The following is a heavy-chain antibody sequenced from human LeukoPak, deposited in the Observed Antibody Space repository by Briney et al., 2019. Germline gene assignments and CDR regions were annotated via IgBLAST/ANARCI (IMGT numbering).Heavy chain of an antibody. CDR1: GFTFSSYG. J-gene: IGHJ5*02. CDR3: ARDLGQYYDTSDNWFDP. D-gene: IGHD3-22*01. CDR2: INWNGGST. V-gene: IGHV3-20*04. Sequence: GGSLRLSCAASGFTFSSYGMHWVRQAPGKGLEWVSGINWNGGSTGYADSVKGRFTISRDNAKNTLNLQMNSLRAEDTAVYYCARDLGQYYDTSDNWFDPWGQGTLVTVSS.